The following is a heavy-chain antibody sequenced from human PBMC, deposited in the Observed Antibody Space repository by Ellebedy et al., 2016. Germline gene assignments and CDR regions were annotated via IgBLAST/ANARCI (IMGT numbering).Heavy chain of an antibody. CDR2: ISSSSSYI. CDR3: AKDVNKWFGELSHLLYYYGMDV. J-gene: IGHJ6*02. D-gene: IGHD3-10*01. V-gene: IGHV3-21*01. CDR1: GFTFSNAW. Sequence: GGSLRLSCAASGFTFSNAWMSWVRQAPGKGLEWVSSISSSSSYIYYADSVKDRFTISRDNSKNTLYVQINSLRAEDTAVYYCAKDVNKWFGELSHLLYYYGMDVWGQGTTVTVSS.